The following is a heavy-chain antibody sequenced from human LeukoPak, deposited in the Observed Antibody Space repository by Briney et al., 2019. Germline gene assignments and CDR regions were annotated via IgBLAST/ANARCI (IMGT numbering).Heavy chain of an antibody. CDR1: GGSISSSSYY. D-gene: IGHD3-3*01. Sequence: PSETLSLTCTVSGGSISSSSYYWGWIRQPPGKGLEWIGEINHSGSTNYNPSLKSRVTISVDTSKNQFSLKLSSVTAADTAVYYCARGRAYYDFWSGYYLFDYWGQGTLVTVSS. CDR3: ARGRAYYDFWSGYYLFDY. J-gene: IGHJ4*02. V-gene: IGHV4-39*07. CDR2: INHSGST.